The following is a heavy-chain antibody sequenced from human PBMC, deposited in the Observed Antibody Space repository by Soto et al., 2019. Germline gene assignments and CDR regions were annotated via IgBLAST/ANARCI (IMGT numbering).Heavy chain of an antibody. CDR3: ARFLGVATIIDYYYYGMDV. J-gene: IGHJ6*02. CDR1: GFTFSSYA. D-gene: IGHD5-12*01. CDR2: ISGSGGST. Sequence: GGSLRLSCAASGFTFSSYAMSWVRQAPGKGLEWVSAISGSGGSTYYADSVKGRFTISRDNSKNTLYLQMNSLRAEDTAVYYCARFLGVATIIDYYYYGMDVWGQGTTVTVSS. V-gene: IGHV3-23*01.